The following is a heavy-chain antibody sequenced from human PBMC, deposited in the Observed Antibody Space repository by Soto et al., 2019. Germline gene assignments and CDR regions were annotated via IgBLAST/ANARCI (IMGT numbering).Heavy chain of an antibody. CDR3: ASSSGYYMDY. V-gene: IGHV3-23*01. CDR2: ISGSGGST. CDR1: GFTFADSA. D-gene: IGHD3-22*01. J-gene: IGHJ4*02. Sequence: PGGSLRLSCAASGFTFADSAMTWVRQAPGKGLEWVSTISGSGGSTYYADSVKGRFTISRDNSKNTLYLQMNSLRAEDTAVYYCASSSGYYMDYWGQGTLVTVSS.